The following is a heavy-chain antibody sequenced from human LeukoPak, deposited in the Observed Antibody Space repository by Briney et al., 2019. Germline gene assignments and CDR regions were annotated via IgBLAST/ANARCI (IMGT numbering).Heavy chain of an antibody. CDR3: AREAKVGGALQY. Sequence: GGSLRLSCAASGFTFSDYWMHWVRQAPGKGLVWVSRINTDGSFTRYADSVQGRFTISRDTAKNTLFLQMNSLRAENTAVYYCAREAKVGGALQYWGQGILVTVSS. CDR1: GFTFSDYW. CDR2: INTDGSFT. J-gene: IGHJ4*02. V-gene: IGHV3-74*01. D-gene: IGHD1-26*01.